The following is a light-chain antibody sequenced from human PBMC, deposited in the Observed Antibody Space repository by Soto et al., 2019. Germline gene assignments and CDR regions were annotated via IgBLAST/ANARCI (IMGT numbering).Light chain of an antibody. J-gene: IGKJ3*01. CDR2: DAS. CDR1: QSVSSN. CDR3: QQLEG. V-gene: IGKV3-11*01. Sequence: IVMTQSPATLSVSPGERATLSCRASQSVSSNLAWYQQKPGQAPRLLIYDASNRATGIPARFSGSGSGTDFTLTISSLEPEDFAVYYCQQLEGFGPGTKVDIK.